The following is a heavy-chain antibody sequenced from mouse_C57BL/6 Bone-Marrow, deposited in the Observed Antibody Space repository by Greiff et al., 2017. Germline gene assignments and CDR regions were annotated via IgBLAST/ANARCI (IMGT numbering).Heavy chain of an antibody. Sequence: VKLQESGAELVRPGTSVKMSCKASGYTFTNYGIGWAKQRPGHGLEWIGDIYPGGGYTYYNEKFKGKATLTADKTSSTAYIQFSSLTSVDSAIYYGERWAAHYFDYWGQGTTLTVSS. J-gene: IGHJ2*01. V-gene: IGHV1-63*01. CDR3: ERWAAHYFDY. CDR1: GYTFTNYG. CDR2: IYPGGGYT.